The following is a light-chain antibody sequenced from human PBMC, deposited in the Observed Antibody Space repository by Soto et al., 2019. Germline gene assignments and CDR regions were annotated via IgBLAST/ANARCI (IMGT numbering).Light chain of an antibody. V-gene: IGKV3-11*01. CDR1: QSVFSS. CDR2: DAS. J-gene: IGKJ4*01. CDR3: HQRSNWPLT. Sequence: EIVLTQSPVTLSLSPGERATLSCRASQSVFSSLAWYQQKPGQAPRLLIYDASTRATAIPARFRGSGSGTAFTRTISSLETEDFAVYYGHQRSNWPLTFGGGTKVEIK.